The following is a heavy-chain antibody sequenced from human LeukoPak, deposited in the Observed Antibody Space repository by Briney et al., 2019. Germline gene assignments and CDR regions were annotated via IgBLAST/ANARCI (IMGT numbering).Heavy chain of an antibody. CDR1: GYTFTSYG. CDR2: ISAYNGNT. J-gene: IGHJ6*03. D-gene: IGHD2-2*01. Sequence: ASVKVSCKASGYTFTSYGISWVRQAPGQGLEWMGWISAYNGNTNYAQKLQGRVTMTTDTSTSTAYMELRSLRSDDTAVYYCARGPAATYYYYDYMDVWGKGTTVTVSS. V-gene: IGHV1-18*01. CDR3: ARGPAATYYYYDYMDV.